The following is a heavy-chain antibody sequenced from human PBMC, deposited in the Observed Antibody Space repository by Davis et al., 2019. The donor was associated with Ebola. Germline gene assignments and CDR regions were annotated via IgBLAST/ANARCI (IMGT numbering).Heavy chain of an antibody. V-gene: IGHV3-49*03. CDR1: GFTVGDYA. CDR3: TRAIGSSHYYYYYMDV. CDR2: IRSKAYGGTT. D-gene: IGHD2-15*01. Sequence: GESLKISCTASGFTVGDYAMSWFRQAPGKGLEWVGFIRSKAYGGTTEYAASVKGRFTISRDDSKSIAYLQMNSLKTEDTAVYYCTRAIGSSHYYYYYMDVWGKGTTVTVSS. J-gene: IGHJ6*03.